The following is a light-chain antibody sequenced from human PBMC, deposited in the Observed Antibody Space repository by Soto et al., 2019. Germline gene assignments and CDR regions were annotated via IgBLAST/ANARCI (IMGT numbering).Light chain of an antibody. V-gene: IGKV3D-15*01. J-gene: IGKJ1*01. CDR2: GSS. CDR3: QQYGSSPPT. Sequence: IVLTQSPATLSVSPGERVTLSCRASENVGTNLAWYQQRPGQPPRLLIYGSSTRATGISATFSGSGSRTEFTLTISSLQSEDSAVYYCQQYGSSPPTFGQGTTVEIK. CDR1: ENVGTN.